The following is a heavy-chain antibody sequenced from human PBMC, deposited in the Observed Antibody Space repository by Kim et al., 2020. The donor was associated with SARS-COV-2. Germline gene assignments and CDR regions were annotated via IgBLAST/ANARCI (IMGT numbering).Heavy chain of an antibody. V-gene: IGHV4-61*01. CDR3: ARVQQQLTGRSYYYYGMDV. CDR2: IYYSGST. CDR1: GGSVSSGSYY. Sequence: SETLSLTCTVSGGSVSSGSYYWSWIRQPPGKGLEWIGYIYYSGSTNYNPSLKSRVTISVDTSKNQFSLKLSSVTAADTAVYYCARVQQQLTGRSYYYYGMDVWGQGTTVTVSS. D-gene: IGHD6-13*01. J-gene: IGHJ6*02.